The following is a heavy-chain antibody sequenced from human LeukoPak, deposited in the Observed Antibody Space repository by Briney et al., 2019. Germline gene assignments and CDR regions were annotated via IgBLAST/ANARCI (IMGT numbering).Heavy chain of an antibody. Sequence: SETLSLTCIVSGGSISSHYWSWIRQPPGKGLEWIGYISYSGITNYNPSLKSRVTLFIDTSKNQFSLKLNSLTDADTAVYYCARGEVIAAAGTGNWFDPWGQGTLVTVSP. CDR2: ISYSGIT. CDR1: GGSISSHY. V-gene: IGHV4-59*11. CDR3: ARGEVIAAAGTGNWFDP. D-gene: IGHD6-13*01. J-gene: IGHJ5*02.